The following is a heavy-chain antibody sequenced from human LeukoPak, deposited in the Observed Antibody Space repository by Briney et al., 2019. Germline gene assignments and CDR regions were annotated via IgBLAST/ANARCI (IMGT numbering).Heavy chain of an antibody. D-gene: IGHD2-2*01. CDR1: GFTFSSYA. J-gene: IGHJ4*02. CDR3: ARNLPAADY. Sequence: GGSLRLSCAASGFTFSSYAMSWVRQAPGKGLEWVSYISSTSSVIYCADSVKGRFTISRDNAKNSLYLQMNSLRAEDTAVYYCARNLPAADYWGQGTLVTVSS. V-gene: IGHV3-48*04. CDR2: ISSTSSVI.